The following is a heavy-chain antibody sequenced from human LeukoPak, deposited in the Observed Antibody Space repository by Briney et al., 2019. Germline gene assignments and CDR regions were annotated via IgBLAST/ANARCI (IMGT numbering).Heavy chain of an antibody. CDR1: GFTFSSYA. V-gene: IGHV3-30-3*01. Sequence: GGSLRLSCAASGFTFSSYAMHRVRQAPGKGLEWVAVISYDGSNKYYADSVKGRFTISRDNSKNTLYLQMNSLRAEDTAVYYCARDDSVYRIAAAGTNYWGQGTLVTVSS. CDR2: ISYDGSNK. D-gene: IGHD6-13*01. CDR3: ARDDSVYRIAAAGTNY. J-gene: IGHJ4*02.